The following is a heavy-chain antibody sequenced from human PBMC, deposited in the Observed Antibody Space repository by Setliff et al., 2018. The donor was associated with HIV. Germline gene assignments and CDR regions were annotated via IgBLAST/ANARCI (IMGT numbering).Heavy chain of an antibody. V-gene: IGHV4-39*01. Sequence: SETLSLTCTVSGGSISNNSYYWGWVRQPPGKGLELIGNLFYNGNTYYNPSLKSRVTISVDTSKNPFSLKLSSVTAADTAIYFCARQFRYPNRAVAGVDYWGQGTLVTVSS. CDR3: ARQFRYPNRAVAGVDY. CDR2: LFYNGNT. CDR1: GGSISNNSYY. J-gene: IGHJ4*02. D-gene: IGHD6-19*01.